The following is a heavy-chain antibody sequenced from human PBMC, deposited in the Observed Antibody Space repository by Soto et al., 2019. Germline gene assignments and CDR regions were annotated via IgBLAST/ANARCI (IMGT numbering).Heavy chain of an antibody. V-gene: IGHV4-59*01. CDR2: IYYSGST. D-gene: IGHD2-2*02. CDR3: ACASSYTTHSFYYFDY. CDR1: GGSISSYY. Sequence: PSETLSLTCTVSGGSISSYYWSWIRQPPGKGLEWIGYIYYSGSTNYNPSLKSRVTISVDTSKNQFSLKLSSVTAADTAVYYCACASSYTTHSFYYFDYWGQGTLVTVSS. J-gene: IGHJ4*02.